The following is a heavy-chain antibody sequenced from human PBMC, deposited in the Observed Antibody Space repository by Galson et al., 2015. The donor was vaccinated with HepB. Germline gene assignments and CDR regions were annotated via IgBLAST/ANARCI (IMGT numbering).Heavy chain of an antibody. CDR3: GSGYLHHRYYYYYGMDV. V-gene: IGHV1-69*13. J-gene: IGHJ6*02. D-gene: IGHD3-22*01. CDR1: GGTFSSCA. CDR2: IIPIFGTA. Sequence: SVKVSCKASGGTFSSCAISWVRQAPGQGLEWMGGIIPIFGTANYAQKFQGRVTITADESTSTAYMELSSQRSEDTAVYYCGSGYLHHRYYYYYGMDVWGQGTTVTVSS.